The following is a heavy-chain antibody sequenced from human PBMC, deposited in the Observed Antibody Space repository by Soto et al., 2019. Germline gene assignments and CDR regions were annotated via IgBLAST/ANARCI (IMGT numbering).Heavy chain of an antibody. CDR1: GFTFSNAW. CDR2: IKSKTDGGTT. Sequence: GGSLRLSCAASGFTFSNAWMNWVRQAPGKGLEWVGRIKSKTDGGTTDYAAPVKGRFPISRDNSKNTLYLQMKSLKTEDTAVYYCTTKMNGDYQNPIGGYYYGMDVWGQGTTVTVSS. J-gene: IGHJ6*02. D-gene: IGHD4-17*01. CDR3: TTKMNGDYQNPIGGYYYGMDV. V-gene: IGHV3-15*07.